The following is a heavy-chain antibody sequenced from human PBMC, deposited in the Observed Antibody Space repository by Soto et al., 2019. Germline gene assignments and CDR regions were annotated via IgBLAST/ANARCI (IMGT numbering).Heavy chain of an antibody. CDR2: IIPIFGTA. D-gene: IGHD2-15*01. CDR3: ARGEMVVAAIKPTTRGWYNWFDP. Sequence: QVQLVQSGAEVKKPGSSVKVSCKASGGTFSSYAISWVRQAPGQGLEWMGGIIPIFGTANYAQKFQGRVTITADESTSTDYMELSSLRSEDTAVYYCARGEMVVAAIKPTTRGWYNWFDPWGQGTLVTVSS. CDR1: GGTFSSYA. J-gene: IGHJ5*02. V-gene: IGHV1-69*01.